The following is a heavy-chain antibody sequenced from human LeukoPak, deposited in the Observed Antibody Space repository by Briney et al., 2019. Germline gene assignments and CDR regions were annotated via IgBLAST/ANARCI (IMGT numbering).Heavy chain of an antibody. D-gene: IGHD4-17*01. V-gene: IGHV3-23*01. CDR1: GFTFNNYA. Sequence: GGSLRLSCAASGFTFNNYAMNWVRQAPGKGLEWVSAISGSGGNTYYADSVKGRFTISRDNAKNSLYLQMNSLRAEDTAVYYCARGDYGDDEFSCWGQGTLVTVSS. J-gene: IGHJ4*02. CDR3: ARGDYGDDEFSC. CDR2: ISGSGGNT.